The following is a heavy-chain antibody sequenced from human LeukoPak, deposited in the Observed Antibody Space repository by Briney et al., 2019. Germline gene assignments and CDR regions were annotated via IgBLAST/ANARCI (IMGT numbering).Heavy chain of an antibody. CDR2: IRSDGSNK. J-gene: IGHJ4*02. CDR3: AKDRRYYYGSGSGVFDY. V-gene: IGHV3-30*02. D-gene: IGHD3-10*01. CDR1: GFTFTDYA. Sequence: AGGSLRLSCVASGFTFTDYAFNWVRQTPGKGMEWVAIIRSDGSNKYYADSLKGRFTISRDNSKNTLYLQMNSLRAEDTAVYYCAKDRRYYYGSGSGVFDYWGQGTLVTVSS.